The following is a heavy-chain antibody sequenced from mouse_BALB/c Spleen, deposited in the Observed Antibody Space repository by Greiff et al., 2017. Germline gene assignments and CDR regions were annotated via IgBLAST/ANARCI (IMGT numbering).Heavy chain of an antibody. CDR3: ARSFYYAMDY. CDR1: GYTFTSYT. Sequence: QVQLKQSGAELARPGASVKMSCKASGYTFTSYTMHWVKQRPGQGLEWIGYINPSSGYTNYNQKFKDKATVTADKSSSTAYMQLSSLTSEDSAVYYCARSFYYAMDYWGQGTSVTVSS. V-gene: IGHV1-4*01. CDR2: INPSSGYT. J-gene: IGHJ4*01.